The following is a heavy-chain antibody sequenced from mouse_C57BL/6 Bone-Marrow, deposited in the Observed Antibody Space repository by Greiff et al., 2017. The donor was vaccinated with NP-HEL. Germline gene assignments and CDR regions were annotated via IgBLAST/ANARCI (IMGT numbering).Heavy chain of an antibody. J-gene: IGHJ4*01. CDR2: SRNKANDYTT. D-gene: IGHD2-4*01. V-gene: IGHV7-1*01. CDR3: ARYDYAYAMDY. CDR1: GFTFSDFY. Sequence: EVQRVESGGGLVQSGRSLRLSCATSGFTFSDFYMEWVRQAPGKGLEWIAASRNKANDYTTEYSASVKGRFIVSRDTSQSILYLQMNALRAEDTAIYYCARYDYAYAMDYWGQGTSVTVSS.